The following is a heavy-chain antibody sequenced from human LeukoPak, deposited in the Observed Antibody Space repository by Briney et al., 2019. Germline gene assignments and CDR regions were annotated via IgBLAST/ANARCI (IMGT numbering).Heavy chain of an antibody. CDR1: GFAPSNDW. J-gene: IGHJ4*02. D-gene: IGHD6-19*01. Sequence: GGSLRLSCVSSGFAPSNDWMHWVRQAPGKGLEWVSRISTDGSMTGYTDSVKGRFTIYRDNAKRILYLEMNNLRVEDTAVYYCASFGQQWLESYWGQGTLVTVSS. CDR3: ASFGQQWLESY. V-gene: IGHV3-74*01. CDR2: ISTDGSMT.